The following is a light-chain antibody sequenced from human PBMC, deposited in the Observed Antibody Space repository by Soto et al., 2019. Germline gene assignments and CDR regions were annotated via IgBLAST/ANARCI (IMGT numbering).Light chain of an antibody. V-gene: IGLV2-11*01. CDR2: DVS. CDR1: SSDVGGYNY. Sequence: QSALTQPRSVSGSPGQSVTISCTGTSSDVGGYNYVSWYQQHPAKAPKLMIYDVSKRPSGVPDRFSGSKSGNTASLTISLLQAEDEGDYYCCSYAGGYTLVFRGGTKVTVL. CDR3: CSYAGGYTLV. J-gene: IGLJ2*01.